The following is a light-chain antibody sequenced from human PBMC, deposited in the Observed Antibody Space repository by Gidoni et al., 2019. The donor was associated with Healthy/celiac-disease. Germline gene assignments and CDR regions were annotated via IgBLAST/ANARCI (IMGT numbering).Light chain of an antibody. CDR1: QRVSSN. CDR2: GAS. Sequence: EIVLTQSPATLSVSPGERATLSSRANQRVSSNLAWFQQKPGQAPRRLIYGASTRATGIPDSFSGSGSGTEFTLTISSLQSEDVAVYYCQQDTHWPRTFGHGTKVEIK. CDR3: QQDTHWPRT. J-gene: IGKJ3*01. V-gene: IGKV3-15*01.